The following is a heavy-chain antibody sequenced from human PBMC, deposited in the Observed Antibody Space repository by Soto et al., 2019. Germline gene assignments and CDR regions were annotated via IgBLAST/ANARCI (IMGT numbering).Heavy chain of an antibody. CDR1: GGTFSSYA. CDR3: AAKYSYGFDY. CDR2: IIPIFGTA. Sequence: SVKVSCKASGGTFSSYAISLVRQSPGQGLEWMGGIIPIFGTANYAQKFQGRVTITADESTSTAYMELSSLRSEDTAVDYCAAKYSYGFDYWGQGTLVTVSS. D-gene: IGHD5-18*01. J-gene: IGHJ4*02. V-gene: IGHV1-69*01.